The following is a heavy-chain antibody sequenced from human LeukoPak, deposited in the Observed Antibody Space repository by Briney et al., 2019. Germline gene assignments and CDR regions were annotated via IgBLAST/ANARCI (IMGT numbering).Heavy chain of an antibody. D-gene: IGHD2-8*02. CDR3: ARHCSGDLCAAYYYYYYSDV. CDR1: GGSISSYY. Sequence: PSETLSLTCTVSGGSISSYYWGWIRQPPGKGLQWIGSIYDTRKTYYSPSLNSRVTISVDTSRNQLSLKLSSVTAADTAVYYCARHCSGDLCAAYYYYYYSDVWGKGTTVTVSS. V-gene: IGHV4-39*01. J-gene: IGHJ6*03. CDR2: IYDTRKT.